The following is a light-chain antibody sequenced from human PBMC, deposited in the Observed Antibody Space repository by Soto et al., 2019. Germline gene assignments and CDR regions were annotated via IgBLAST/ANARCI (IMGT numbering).Light chain of an antibody. CDR3: QQSLSMPIT. CDR2: SAS. J-gene: IGKJ5*01. V-gene: IGKV1-39*01. CDR1: QSINNY. Sequence: DIQITQSPASLSASVGDIVTITCRASQSINNYLSWYQQKPGQAPKLLIRSASTLERGVPSRFSGRGSRTEFTLTIASLQPDDFASYYCQQSLSMPITFGHGTRLEIK.